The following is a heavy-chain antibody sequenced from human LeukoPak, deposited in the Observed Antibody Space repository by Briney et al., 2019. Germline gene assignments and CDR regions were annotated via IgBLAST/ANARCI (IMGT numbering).Heavy chain of an antibody. D-gene: IGHD3-22*01. J-gene: IGHJ6*02. CDR2: ISSSGSTI. CDR3: AREDDSYDSSGYYYYYYGMDV. Sequence: GGSLRLSCAASGFTFSDYYMSWIRQAPGKGLEWVSYISSSGSTIYYADSVKGRFTISRDNAKNSQYLQMNSLRAEDTAVYYCAREDDSYDSSGYYYYYYGMDVWGQGTTVTVSS. V-gene: IGHV3-11*01. CDR1: GFTFSDYY.